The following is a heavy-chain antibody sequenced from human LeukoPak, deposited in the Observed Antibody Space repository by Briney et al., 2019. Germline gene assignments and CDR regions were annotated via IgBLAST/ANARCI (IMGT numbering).Heavy chain of an antibody. CDR1: GFTFSSYA. CDR3: ARDGGGIAAYYYYYYMDV. V-gene: IGHV3-23*01. CDR2: ISGSGGST. D-gene: IGHD6-13*01. J-gene: IGHJ6*03. Sequence: GGSLRLSCAASGFTFSSYAMSWVRQAPGKGLEWVSAISGSGGSTYYADSVKGRFTISRDNSKNTLYLQMNSLRAEDTAVYYCARDGGGIAAYYYYYYMDVWGKGTTVTVSS.